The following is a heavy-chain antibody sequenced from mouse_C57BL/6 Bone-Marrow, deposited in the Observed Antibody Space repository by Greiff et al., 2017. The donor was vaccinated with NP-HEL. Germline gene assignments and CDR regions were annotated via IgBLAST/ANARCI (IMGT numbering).Heavy chain of an antibody. CDR2: IDPNSGGP. CDR1: GYTFTSYW. V-gene: IGHV1-72*01. J-gene: IGHJ3*01. Sequence: QVQLQQPGAELVKPGASVKLSCKASGYTFTSYWMHWVKQRPGRGLEWIGRIDPNSGGPKYNEKFTNKATLTVDKPHSTAYMQLSSLTSEDSAVYYCARSEVYYCGSSSSWFAYWGQGTLVTVSA. CDR3: ARSEVYYCGSSSSWFAY. D-gene: IGHD1-1*01.